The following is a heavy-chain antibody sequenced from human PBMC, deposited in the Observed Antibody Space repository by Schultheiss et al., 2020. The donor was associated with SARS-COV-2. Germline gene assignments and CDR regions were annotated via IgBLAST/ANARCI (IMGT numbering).Heavy chain of an antibody. Sequence: SETLSLTCTVSGGSISSYYWSWIRQPPGKGLEWIGYIYYSGSTNYNPSLKSRVTISVDTSKNQFSLKVRSVTATDTAVYYCARHSTFNCFDPWGQGTLVTV. J-gene: IGHJ5*02. CDR3: ARHSTFNCFDP. D-gene: IGHD3-3*02. CDR1: GGSISSYY. V-gene: IGHV4-59*08. CDR2: IYYSGST.